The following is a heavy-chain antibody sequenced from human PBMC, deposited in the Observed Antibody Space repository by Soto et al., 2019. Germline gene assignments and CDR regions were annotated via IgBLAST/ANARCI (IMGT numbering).Heavy chain of an antibody. D-gene: IGHD1-26*01. V-gene: IGHV3-74*01. CDR1: GFTFSGYW. Sequence: PGGSLRLSCAASGFTFSGYWMHWVHQVPGKGLVWVSRINSDGSITGYADSVKGRFTISRENAKNTLYLQMSNLRVEDTAVYFCATVGATTWNWGQGTLVTVSS. CDR3: ATVGATTWN. J-gene: IGHJ4*02. CDR2: INSDGSIT.